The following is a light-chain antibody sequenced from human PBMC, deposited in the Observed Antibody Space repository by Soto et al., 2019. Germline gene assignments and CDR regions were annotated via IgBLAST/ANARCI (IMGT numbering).Light chain of an antibody. Sequence: GFTESPGTLSLSPGERATLCCGASQSFSGHLAWYQQKPGQAPRLLIYDASKRATGIPARFSGSGFGTDYTLTISSLEPEDFAVYYCQQRSKRRTFGQGTKVDIK. J-gene: IGKJ1*01. CDR2: DAS. V-gene: IGKV3-11*01. CDR3: QQRSKRRT. CDR1: QSFSGH.